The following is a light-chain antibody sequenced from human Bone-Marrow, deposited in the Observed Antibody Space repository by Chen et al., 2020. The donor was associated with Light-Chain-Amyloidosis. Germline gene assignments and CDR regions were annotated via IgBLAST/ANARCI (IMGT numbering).Light chain of an antibody. CDR1: SGDVGGYYL. V-gene: IGLV2-11*01. Sequence: QSALTQPRFVSGSPGQSITISCTGTSGDVGGYYLVSWYQQHPGKAPQLIIYDVSKRPPGVPYRFSGSKSGNTASLTVHGLQAEDEADYYCSSYAGSYTWVFGGGTKLTVL. CDR2: DVS. J-gene: IGLJ3*02. CDR3: SSYAGSYTWV.